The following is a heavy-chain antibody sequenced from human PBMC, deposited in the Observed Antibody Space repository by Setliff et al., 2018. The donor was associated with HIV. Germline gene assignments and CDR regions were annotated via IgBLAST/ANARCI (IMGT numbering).Heavy chain of an antibody. Sequence: SETLSLTCTVSGDSISSGSYFWIWIRQPAGKGLEWIGHISTTGSTNYNPSLKSRVIMSVDTSRNQFSLKLSSVTAADTAVYYCARSHDNKYYYFYYMDVWGKGTTVTVSS. V-gene: IGHV4-61*09. J-gene: IGHJ6*03. CDR1: GDSISSGSYF. CDR3: ARSHDNKYYYFYYMDV. CDR2: ISTTGST. D-gene: IGHD3-9*01.